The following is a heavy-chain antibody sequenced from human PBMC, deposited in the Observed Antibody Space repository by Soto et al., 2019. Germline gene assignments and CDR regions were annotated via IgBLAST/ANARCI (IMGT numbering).Heavy chain of an antibody. V-gene: IGHV3-23*01. CDR1: GFKFSNYA. D-gene: IGHD3-16*01. CDR2: ISATGGGT. Sequence: GGSLRLSCAASGFKFSNYAMSWVRQAPGKGLEWVSLISATGGGTYYADSVKGRFTISRDNSHNTLYLQVHSLTAEDTAVYYCAKDRRAGGNSAFYFDFWGQRPQVTVCS. J-gene: IGHJ4*02. CDR3: AKDRRAGGNSAFYFDF.